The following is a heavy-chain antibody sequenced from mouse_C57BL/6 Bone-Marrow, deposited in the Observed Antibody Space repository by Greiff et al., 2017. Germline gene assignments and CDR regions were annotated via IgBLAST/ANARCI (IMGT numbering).Heavy chain of an antibody. D-gene: IGHD2-3*01. CDR2: IDPENGDT. CDR3: TTYDGYPYYYAMDY. Sequence: EVQLQQSGAELVRPGASVKLSCTASGFNIKDDCMHWVQQRPEQGLEWIGWIDPENGDTEYASKFPGKATITADTSSNTAYLQLSSLTSEDTAVYDCTTYDGYPYYYAMDYWGQGTSVTVSS. J-gene: IGHJ4*01. V-gene: IGHV14-4*01. CDR1: GFNIKDDC.